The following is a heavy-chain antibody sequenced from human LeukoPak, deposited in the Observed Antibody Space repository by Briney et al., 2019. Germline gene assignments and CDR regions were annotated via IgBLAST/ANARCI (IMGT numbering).Heavy chain of an antibody. CDR3: AKSGDTAKEYYFDY. D-gene: IGHD5-18*01. J-gene: IGHJ4*02. V-gene: IGHV3-23*01. CDR1: GFTFSTYA. Sequence: GGSLRLSCAASGFTFSTYAMNWVRQAPGKGLEWVSAISGSGGSTYYADSVKGRFTISRDNSKNTLYLQVNSLRAEDTAVYYCAKSGDTAKEYYFDYWGQGTLVTVSS. CDR2: ISGSGGST.